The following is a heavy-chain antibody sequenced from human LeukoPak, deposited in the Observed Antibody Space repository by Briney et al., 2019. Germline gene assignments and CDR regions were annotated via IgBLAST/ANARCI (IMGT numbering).Heavy chain of an antibody. CDR3: ARLGPTPWDY. D-gene: IGHD1-1*01. CDR2: INHSGST. J-gene: IGHJ4*02. Sequence: PSETLSLTCAVYGGSFSGYYWSWIRQPPGKGLEWIGEINHSGSTNYNPSLKSRVTISVDTSKNQFSLKLSSVTAADTAVYYCARLGPTPWDYWGQGTLVTVSS. CDR1: GGSFSGYY. V-gene: IGHV4-34*01.